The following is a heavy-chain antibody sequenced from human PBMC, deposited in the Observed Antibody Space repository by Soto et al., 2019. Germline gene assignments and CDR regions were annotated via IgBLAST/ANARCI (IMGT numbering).Heavy chain of an antibody. Sequence: QVQLVQSGAEVKKPGSSVTVSCKASGGTFSSYTISWVRQAPGQGLEWMGGIIPIFGTANYAQKFQGRVTXXADESTSTAYMELSSLRSEDTAVYYCARGNHRWLQLWYFDLWGRGTLVXXXS. D-gene: IGHD5-12*01. V-gene: IGHV1-69*12. CDR1: GGTFSSYT. CDR3: ARGNHRWLQLWYFDL. J-gene: IGHJ2*01. CDR2: IIPIFGTA.